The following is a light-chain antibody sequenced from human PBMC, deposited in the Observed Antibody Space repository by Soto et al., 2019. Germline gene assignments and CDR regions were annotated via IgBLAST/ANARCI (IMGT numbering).Light chain of an antibody. J-gene: IGKJ4*01. CDR3: QQYDSSFT. Sequence: IVLTQSPATLSLSPGERATLSCTASQHVTTTYIAWYQQKFGQAPRLLIYGASTRATGTPDRFTGGGFGTDFTLTISRVEPEDFAVYYCQQYDSSFTFGGGTEVEMK. CDR2: GAS. V-gene: IGKV3-20*01. CDR1: QHVTTTY.